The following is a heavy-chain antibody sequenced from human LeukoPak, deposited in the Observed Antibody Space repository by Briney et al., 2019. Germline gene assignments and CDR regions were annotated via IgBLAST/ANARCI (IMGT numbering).Heavy chain of an antibody. CDR2: IYYSGST. Sequence: PSETLSLTCSVSGGSISSYYWSWIRQPPGKGLEWIGCIYYSGSTNYSPSLESRVTISVDTSKNQFSLKVTSATAADTAVYYCARHIGSHDFWGQGTLVTVSS. CDR3: ARHIGSHDF. CDR1: GGSISSYY. V-gene: IGHV4-59*01. J-gene: IGHJ4*02. D-gene: IGHD1-26*01.